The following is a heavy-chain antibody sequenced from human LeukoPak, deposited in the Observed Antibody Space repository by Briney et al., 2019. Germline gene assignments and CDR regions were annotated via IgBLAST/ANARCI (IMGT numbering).Heavy chain of an antibody. D-gene: IGHD1-1*01. Sequence: GGSLRLSCAASGFTFSDYYMSWIRQAPGKGLEWVSYISTGGNYIKYADSVKGRFTISRDNAKNSLFLRMSSLRVEDTAVYYCARPRTAWSSHWYFEVWGRGTLVTVSS. J-gene: IGHJ2*01. CDR1: GFTFSDYY. CDR2: ISTGGNYI. V-gene: IGHV3-11*03. CDR3: ARPRTAWSSHWYFEV.